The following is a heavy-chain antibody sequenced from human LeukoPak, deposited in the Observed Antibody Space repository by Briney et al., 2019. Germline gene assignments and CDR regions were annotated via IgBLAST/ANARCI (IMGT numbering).Heavy chain of an antibody. CDR1: RGSVSSGDYY. CDR2: ISYSGST. V-gene: IGHV4-61*08. Sequence: SETLSLTCTVSRGSVSSGDYYWTWIRQPPGKGLEWIGYISYSGSTNYNPSLKSRVTISVDRSKNQFSLKLSSVTAADTAVYYCARGYSSSSDFDYWGQGTLVTVSS. D-gene: IGHD6-6*01. CDR3: ARGYSSSSDFDY. J-gene: IGHJ4*02.